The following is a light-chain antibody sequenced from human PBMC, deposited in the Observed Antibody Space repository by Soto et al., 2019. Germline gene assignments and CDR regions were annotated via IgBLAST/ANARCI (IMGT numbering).Light chain of an antibody. Sequence: EIWMTQSPATLSVSPGERATLSCRASQSVSRNLAWYKQRPGQAPRLLISGASTRATGIAARLSGSGSGREFTLTISSMKSEDYALYYCQQYSNWPTFGQGTRLEIK. V-gene: IGKV3-15*01. J-gene: IGKJ5*01. CDR2: GAS. CDR3: QQYSNWPT. CDR1: QSVSRN.